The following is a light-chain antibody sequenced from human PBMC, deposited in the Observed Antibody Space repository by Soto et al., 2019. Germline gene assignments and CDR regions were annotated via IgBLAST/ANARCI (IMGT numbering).Light chain of an antibody. V-gene: IGKV1-39*01. Sequence: DIQMTQSPSSLSASVGDRVTITCRASQSISNSLNWYQQKPGKAPKLLIYAASSLQSGAPSRFSGSGSGADFTLTISSLQPDDFATYYCQQSYRTPFTFCQGTNLEIK. J-gene: IGKJ2*01. CDR3: QQSYRTPFT. CDR1: QSISNS. CDR2: AAS.